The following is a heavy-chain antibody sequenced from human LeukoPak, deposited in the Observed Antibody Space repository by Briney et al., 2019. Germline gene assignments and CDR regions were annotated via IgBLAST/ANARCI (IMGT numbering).Heavy chain of an antibody. Sequence: GGSLRLSCAASGFTFSSYWMSWVRQAPGKGLEWVANIKQDGSEKYYVDSVKGRFTISRHNAKNSLYLQMNSLRAEDTAVYYCARETPCSSTSCFYYYYYMDVWGKGTTVTVSS. V-gene: IGHV3-7*01. J-gene: IGHJ6*03. CDR3: ARETPCSSTSCFYYYYYMDV. CDR1: GFTFSSYW. D-gene: IGHD2-2*01. CDR2: IKQDGSEK.